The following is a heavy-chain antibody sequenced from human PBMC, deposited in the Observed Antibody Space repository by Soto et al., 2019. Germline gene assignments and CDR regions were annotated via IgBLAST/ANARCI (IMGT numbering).Heavy chain of an antibody. CDR2: MNPNSGNT. CDR3: ARGDPYYYDSSGYYYEKISPFDC. J-gene: IGHJ4*02. Sequence: ASVKVSCKASGYTFTSYDINWVRQATGQGLEWMGWMNPNSGNTGYAQKFQGRVTMTRNTSISTAYMELSSLRSEDTAVYYCARGDPYYYDSSGYYYEKISPFDCWGQGTLVTVSS. CDR1: GYTFTSYD. D-gene: IGHD3-22*01. V-gene: IGHV1-8*01.